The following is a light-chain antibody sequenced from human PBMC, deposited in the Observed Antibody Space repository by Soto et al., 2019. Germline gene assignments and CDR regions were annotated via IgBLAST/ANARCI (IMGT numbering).Light chain of an antibody. CDR1: QSISSY. V-gene: IGKV1-39*01. J-gene: IGKJ1*01. CDR3: HQSSSTPPWT. Sequence: DIQMNQSPSSLSASVGDRVTITCRASQSISSYLNWYQQKPGKAPRLLIYAASSLQSGVPSRFSGSGSATDFTLTISSLQPEDFATYYCHQSSSTPPWTFGQGTKVEIK. CDR2: AAS.